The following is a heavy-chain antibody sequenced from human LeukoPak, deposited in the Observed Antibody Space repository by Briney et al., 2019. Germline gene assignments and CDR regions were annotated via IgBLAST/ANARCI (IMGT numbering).Heavy chain of an antibody. D-gene: IGHD3-22*01. CDR3: ARDQYDSSGYQSYYYGMDV. Sequence: GGSLRLSCAASGFTFSSYSMNWVRQAPGKGLEWVSYISSSSSTIYYADSVMGRFTISRDNAKNSLYLQMNSLRAEDTAVYYCARDQYDSSGYQSYYYGMDVWGQGTTVTVSS. J-gene: IGHJ6*02. V-gene: IGHV3-48*01. CDR2: ISSSSSTI. CDR1: GFTFSSYS.